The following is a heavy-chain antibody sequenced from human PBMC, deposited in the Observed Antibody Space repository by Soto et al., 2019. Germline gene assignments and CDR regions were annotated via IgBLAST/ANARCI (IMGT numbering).Heavy chain of an antibody. V-gene: IGHV2-5*02. J-gene: IGHJ4*02. CDR3: PHLTPGGFYFAY. D-gene: IGHD4-17*01. CDR1: GFSLRTSGVG. CDR2: IYWDDGK. Sequence: QITLKESGPTLVKPTQTLTLTCTFSGFSLRTSGVGVGWIRQPPGKALEWLALIYWDDGKRYSPSLKSRLPITKDPSKNHVVLRMTNMDPVDTATYYRPHLTPGGFYFAYWGQGTLVTVSS.